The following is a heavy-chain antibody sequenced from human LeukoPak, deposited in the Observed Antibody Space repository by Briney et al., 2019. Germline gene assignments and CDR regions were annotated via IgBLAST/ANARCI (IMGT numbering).Heavy chain of an antibody. J-gene: IGHJ4*02. D-gene: IGHD1-7*01. V-gene: IGHV5-51*01. CDR3: ARRTTMMDLDY. CDR2: IYPGDSDT. Sequence: IGWVRQMPXKGLEWMGIIYPGDSDTRYSPSFQGQVTISADKSISTAYLQWSSLKASDTAMYYCARRTTMMDLDYWDQGTLVTVSS.